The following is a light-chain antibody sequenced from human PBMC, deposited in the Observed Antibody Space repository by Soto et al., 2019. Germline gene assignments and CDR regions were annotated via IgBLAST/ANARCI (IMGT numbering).Light chain of an antibody. V-gene: IGKV3-20*01. CDR1: QSVSSNY. Sequence: EIVMTQSPGTLSLSPGERATLSCRDSQSVSSNYLAWYQQKPGQAPRLLIYGASSRATGIPDRFSGSGSGTDFTLTISRLEPEDFAVYYCQQYGNSPPWTFGQGTKVDIK. CDR3: QQYGNSPPWT. J-gene: IGKJ1*01. CDR2: GAS.